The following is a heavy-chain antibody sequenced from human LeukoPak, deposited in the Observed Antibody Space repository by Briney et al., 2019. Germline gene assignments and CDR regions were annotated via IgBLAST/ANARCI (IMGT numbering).Heavy chain of an antibody. V-gene: IGHV1-18*01. CDR1: GYTFTSYG. Sequence: GASVKVSCKASGYTFTSYGISWVRQAPGQGLEWMGWIGAYNGNTNYAQKPQGRVTMTTDTSTSTAYMELRSLRSDDTAVYYCARDQTGDTTYYDILTGYNRNWFDPWGQGTLVTVSS. CDR2: IGAYNGNT. CDR3: ARDQTGDTTYYDILTGYNRNWFDP. D-gene: IGHD3-9*01. J-gene: IGHJ5*02.